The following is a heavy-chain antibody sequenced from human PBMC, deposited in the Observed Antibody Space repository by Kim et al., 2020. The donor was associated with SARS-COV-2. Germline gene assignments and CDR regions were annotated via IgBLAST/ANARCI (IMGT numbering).Heavy chain of an antibody. CDR3: ARDGDVYNDFGN. CDR1: GLSFSNSY. V-gene: IGHV3-11*01. J-gene: IGHJ4*02. D-gene: IGHD4-17*01. Sequence: GGSLRLSCAASGLSFSNSYMNWVRQAPGKGLEWLSYISTSGESIFYADSVEGRFTISRDNAKNSLYLQMNYLRDEDTAVYYCARDGDVYNDFGNWGQGVLVTASS. CDR2: ISTSGESI.